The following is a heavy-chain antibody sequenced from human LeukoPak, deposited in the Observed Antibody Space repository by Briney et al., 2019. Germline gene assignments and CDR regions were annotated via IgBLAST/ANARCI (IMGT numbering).Heavy chain of an antibody. Sequence: PSETLSLTCAVYGGSFSGYYWSWIRQPPGKGLEWIGEINYSGSTNYNPSLKSRVTISVDTSKNQFSLKLSSVTAADTAVYYCAREARIAVAGRRAWYFDYWGQGTLVTVSS. V-gene: IGHV4-34*01. CDR2: INYSGST. D-gene: IGHD6-19*01. CDR3: AREARIAVAGRRAWYFDY. J-gene: IGHJ4*02. CDR1: GGSFSGYY.